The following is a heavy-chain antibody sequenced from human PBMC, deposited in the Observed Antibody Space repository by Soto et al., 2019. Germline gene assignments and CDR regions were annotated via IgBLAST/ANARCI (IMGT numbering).Heavy chain of an antibody. V-gene: IGHV4-39*01. Sequence: SETLSLTCTVSGGSISSSSYYWGWIRQPPGKGLEWIGSIYYSGSTYYNPSPKSRVTISVDTSKNQFSLKLSSVTAADTAVYYCASTSGWYPLGYYYYMDVWGKGTTVTVSS. D-gene: IGHD6-19*01. J-gene: IGHJ6*03. CDR2: IYYSGST. CDR3: ASTSGWYPLGYYYYMDV. CDR1: GGSISSSSYY.